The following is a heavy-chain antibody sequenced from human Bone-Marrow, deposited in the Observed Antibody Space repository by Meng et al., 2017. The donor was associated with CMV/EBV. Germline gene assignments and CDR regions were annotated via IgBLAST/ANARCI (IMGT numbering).Heavy chain of an antibody. CDR2: IRYDGSNK. CDR1: GFTFSSYG. CDR3: AKARVIYCSSTSCYWPDAFDI. J-gene: IGHJ3*02. D-gene: IGHD2-2*01. V-gene: IGHV3-30*02. Sequence: GESLKISCAASGFTFSSYGMHWVRQAPGKGLEWVAFIRYDGSNKYYADSVKGRFTISRDNSKNTLYLQMNSLRAEDTAVYYCAKARVIYCSSTSCYWPDAFDIWGQGPMVTF.